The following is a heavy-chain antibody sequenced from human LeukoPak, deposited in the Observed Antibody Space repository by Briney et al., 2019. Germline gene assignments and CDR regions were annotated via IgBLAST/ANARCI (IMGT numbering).Heavy chain of an antibody. CDR3: ARDGGYDILTGYSRPEYFQH. CDR2: MNPNSGNA. D-gene: IGHD3-9*01. V-gene: IGHV1-8*01. Sequence: ASVKVSCKASGYTFTSYDINWVRQATGQGLEWMGWMNPNSGNAGYAQKFQGRVTMTRNTSISTAYMDLSSLRSEDTAVYYCARDGGYDILTGYSRPEYFQHWGQGTLVTVSS. J-gene: IGHJ1*01. CDR1: GYTFTSYD.